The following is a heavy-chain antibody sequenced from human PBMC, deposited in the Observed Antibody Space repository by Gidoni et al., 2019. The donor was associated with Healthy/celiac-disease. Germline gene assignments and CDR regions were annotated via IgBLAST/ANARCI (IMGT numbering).Heavy chain of an antibody. Sequence: EVQLVESGGGLVKPGGSLRLSCAASGFTFSSSSMTWVRQAPGKGLEWVSSISSSSSYIYYADSVKGRFTISRDNAKNSLYLQMNSLRAEDTAVYYCARDKGYCSSTSCYPDYYYYMDVWGKGTTVTVSS. CDR2: ISSSSSYI. CDR1: GFTFSSSS. J-gene: IGHJ6*03. D-gene: IGHD2-2*01. V-gene: IGHV3-21*01. CDR3: ARDKGYCSSTSCYPDYYYYMDV.